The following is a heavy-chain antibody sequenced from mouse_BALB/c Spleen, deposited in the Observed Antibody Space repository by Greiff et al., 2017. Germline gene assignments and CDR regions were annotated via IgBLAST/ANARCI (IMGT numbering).Heavy chain of an antibody. CDR1: GYSFTSYW. CDR3: TTELGRGVFAY. V-gene: IGHV1-5*01. D-gene: IGHD4-1*01. CDR2: IYPGNSDT. J-gene: IGHJ3*01. Sequence: EVQLQQSGTVLARPGASVKMSCKASGYSFTSYWMHWVKQRPGQGLEWIGAIYPGNSDTSYNQKFKGKAKLTAVTSASTAYMELSSLTNEDSAVYYCTTELGRGVFAYWGQGTLVTVSA.